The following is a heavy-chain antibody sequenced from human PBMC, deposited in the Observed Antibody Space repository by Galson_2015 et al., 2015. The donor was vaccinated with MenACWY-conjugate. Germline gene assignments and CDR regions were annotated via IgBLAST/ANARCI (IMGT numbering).Heavy chain of an antibody. CDR1: GFTFSTSW. Sequence: SLRLSCAASGFTFSTSWMSWVRQAPGKGLEWVANIKEDGSEKYYVDPVKGRFTISRDNAKNSLYLQMNSLRVEDTAVYFCGRAVGVRGVIINYWGQGTLVTVSS. CDR2: IKEDGSEK. V-gene: IGHV3-7*03. J-gene: IGHJ4*02. D-gene: IGHD3-10*01. CDR3: GRAVGVRGVIINY.